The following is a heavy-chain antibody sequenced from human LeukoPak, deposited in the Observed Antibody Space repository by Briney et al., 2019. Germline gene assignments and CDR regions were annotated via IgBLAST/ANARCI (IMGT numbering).Heavy chain of an antibody. CDR3: ARAGRSRIGYYFDY. CDR2: IYYSGST. J-gene: IGHJ4*02. Sequence: PSQTLSLTCTVSGGSISSDDFYWSWIRQTPGKGLEWIGNIYYSGSTNYNPSLKSRVTISVDTSKNQFSLKLSSVTAADTAVYYCARAGRSRIGYYFDYWGQGTLVTVSS. V-gene: IGHV4-30-4*08. CDR1: GGSISSDDFY. D-gene: IGHD1-14*01.